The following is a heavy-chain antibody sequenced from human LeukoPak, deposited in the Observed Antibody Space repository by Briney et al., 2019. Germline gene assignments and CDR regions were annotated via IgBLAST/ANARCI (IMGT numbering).Heavy chain of an antibody. Sequence: SQALSLTCTVSRGSISSGNYYWSWIRQPAGKGLEWIGRFHTRGSTNYNPSLKSRVIISVDTSKNQFSLKLNSVTAADTAVYYCARVDGSCSGGSCPSGNWFDPWGQGTLVTVSS. CDR2: FHTRGST. V-gene: IGHV4-61*02. J-gene: IGHJ5*02. D-gene: IGHD2-15*01. CDR3: ARVDGSCSGGSCPSGNWFDP. CDR1: RGSISSGNYY.